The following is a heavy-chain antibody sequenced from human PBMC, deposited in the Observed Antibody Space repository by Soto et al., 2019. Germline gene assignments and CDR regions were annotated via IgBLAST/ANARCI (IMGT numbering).Heavy chain of an antibody. CDR3: ARRLDGSGSYSHWFDP. J-gene: IGHJ5*02. CDR2: INHSGST. CDR1: GGSFSGYY. V-gene: IGHV4-34*01. D-gene: IGHD3-10*01. Sequence: SETLSLTCAVYGGSFSGYYWSWIRQPPGKGLEWIGEINHSGSTNYNPSLKSRVTISVDTSKNQFSLKLSSVTAADTAAYYCARRLDGSGSYSHWFDPWGQGTLVTVSS.